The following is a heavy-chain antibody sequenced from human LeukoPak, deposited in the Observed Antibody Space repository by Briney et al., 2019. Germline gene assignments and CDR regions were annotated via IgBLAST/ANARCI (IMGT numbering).Heavy chain of an antibody. D-gene: IGHD3-16*01. J-gene: IGHJ3*02. CDR3: ARALDYDYVWGSPDAFDI. Sequence: GASVKVSCKASGYTFTSYDINWVRQATGQGLEWMGWINPNSGNTGYAQKFQGRVTMTRNTSISTAYMELSSLRSEDTAVYYCARALDYDYVWGSPDAFDIWGQGTMVTVSS. V-gene: IGHV1-8*01. CDR1: GYTFTSYD. CDR2: INPNSGNT.